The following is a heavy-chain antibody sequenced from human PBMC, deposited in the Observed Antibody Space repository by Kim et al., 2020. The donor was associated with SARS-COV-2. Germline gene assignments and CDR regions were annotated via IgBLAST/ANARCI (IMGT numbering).Heavy chain of an antibody. J-gene: IGHJ4*02. CDR3: ARVVYYGSAYYFDY. CDR1: GFTFSSYW. V-gene: IGHV3-7*03. CDR2: IKQDGSEK. Sequence: GGSLRLSCAASGFTFSSYWMSWVRQAPGKGLEWVANIKQDGSEKYYVDSVKGRFTISRDNAKNSLYLQMNSLRAEDTAVYYCARVVYYGSAYYFDYWGQGTLVTVSS. D-gene: IGHD3-10*01.